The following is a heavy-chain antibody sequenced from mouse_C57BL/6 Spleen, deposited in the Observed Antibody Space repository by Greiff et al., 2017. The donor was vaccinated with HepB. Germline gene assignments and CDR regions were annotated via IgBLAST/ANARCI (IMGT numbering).Heavy chain of an antibody. CDR2: IDPSDSYT. J-gene: IGHJ3*01. Sequence: QVQLQQPGAELVMPGASVKLSCKASGYTFTSYWMHWVKQRPGQGLEWIGEIDPSDSYTNYNQKFKGKSTLTVDKSSSTAYMQLSSLTSEDSAVYYCAPRYDGSFAYWGQGTLVTVSA. CDR3: APRYDGSFAY. V-gene: IGHV1-69*01. D-gene: IGHD2-12*01. CDR1: GYTFTSYW.